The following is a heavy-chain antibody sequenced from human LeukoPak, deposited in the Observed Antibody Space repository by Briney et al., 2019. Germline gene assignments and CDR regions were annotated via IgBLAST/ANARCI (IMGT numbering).Heavy chain of an antibody. CDR3: ARRGYYGDFPSKPLNPEFDY. V-gene: IGHV1-8*02. CDR1: GYTFTSYD. Sequence: GASVKVSCKASGYTFTSYDINWVRQATGQGLEWMGWMSPNSGNTGYAQKFQGRVTMTRNTSISTAYMELSSLRSEDTAVYYCARRGYYGDFPSKPLNPEFDYWGQGTLVTVSS. CDR2: MSPNSGNT. D-gene: IGHD4-17*01. J-gene: IGHJ4*02.